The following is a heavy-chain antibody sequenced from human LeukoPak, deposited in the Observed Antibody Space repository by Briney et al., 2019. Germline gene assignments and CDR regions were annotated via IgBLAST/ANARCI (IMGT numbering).Heavy chain of an antibody. CDR2: IYHSGST. V-gene: IGHV4-4*02. D-gene: IGHD3-3*01. J-gene: IGHJ5*02. Sequence: PSGTLSLTCAVSGGSISSSNWWSWVRQPPGKGLEWIGEIYHSGSTNYNPSLKSRVTISVDKSKNQFSLKLSSVTAAGTAVYYCARVVIIPSNWFDPWGQGTLVTVSS. CDR1: GGSISSSNW. CDR3: ARVVIIPSNWFDP.